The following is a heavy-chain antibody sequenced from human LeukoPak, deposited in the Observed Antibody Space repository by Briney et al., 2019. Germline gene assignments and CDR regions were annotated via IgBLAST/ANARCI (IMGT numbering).Heavy chain of an antibody. CDR3: AREIYGSGTHPFDY. J-gene: IGHJ4*02. CDR1: GFTFSTYD. V-gene: IGHV3-21*01. Sequence: PGGSLRLSCAASGFTFSTYDMNWVRQAPGKGLEWLSAISGRSDYIYYADPVKGRFTVSRDNAENSLYLQMSSLRAEDTAVYYCAREIYGSGTHPFDYWGQGTLVTVSS. D-gene: IGHD3-10*01. CDR2: ISGRSDYI.